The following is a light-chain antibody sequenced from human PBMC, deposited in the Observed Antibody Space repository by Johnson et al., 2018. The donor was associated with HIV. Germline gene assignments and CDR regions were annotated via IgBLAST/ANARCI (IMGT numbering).Light chain of an antibody. Sequence: HSVLTQPPSVSAAPGQTVTISCSGSSSNIGNNYVSWYQQLPGTVPKLLIYDNNKRPSGIPDRFSGSKSGTSATLGITGLQTGDEADYDCGTWYSGLCAVYVFGPGPKVTVL. CDR3: GTWYSGLCAVYV. CDR1: SSNIGNNY. J-gene: IGLJ1*01. V-gene: IGLV1-51*01. CDR2: DNN.